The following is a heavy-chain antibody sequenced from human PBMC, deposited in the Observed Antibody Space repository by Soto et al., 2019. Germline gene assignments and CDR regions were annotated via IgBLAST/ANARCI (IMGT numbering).Heavy chain of an antibody. V-gene: IGHV1-46*03. CDR2: INPSGGST. Sequence: ASVKVSCKASGYTFTSYYMHWVRQAPGQGLEWMGIINPSGGSTSYAQEFQGRITMTRDTSTSTVYMELSSLRPEDTAVYYCAIVSFHYYYMDVWGKGTTVTVSS. CDR1: GYTFTSYY. J-gene: IGHJ6*03. CDR3: AIVSFHYYYMDV.